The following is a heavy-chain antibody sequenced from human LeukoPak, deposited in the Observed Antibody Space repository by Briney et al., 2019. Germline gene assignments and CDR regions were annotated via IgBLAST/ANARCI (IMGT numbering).Heavy chain of an antibody. J-gene: IGHJ4*02. CDR3: ARGSDFFDY. CDR1: GGSISSSNW. CDR2: IYYSGSA. Sequence: PSECLSLTCAVSGGSISSSNWWSWVRQHPGKGLGWIGFIYYSGSAYYNPSLKSRVSISIDTSKNQFSLTLNSVTAADTAVYYCARGSDFFDYWGQGTLVTVSS. V-gene: IGHV4-4*02.